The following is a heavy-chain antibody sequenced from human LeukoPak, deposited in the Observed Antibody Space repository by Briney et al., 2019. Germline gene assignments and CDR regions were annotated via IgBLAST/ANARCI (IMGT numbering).Heavy chain of an antibody. V-gene: IGHV3-48*03. CDR1: GFTFSSYE. CDR2: ISSSGSTI. D-gene: IGHD3-22*01. CDR3: ARDSSSGYQGY. Sequence: GGSLRLSCAASGFTFSSYEMNWVRQAPGKGLEWVPYISSSGSTIYYADSVKGRFTISRDSAKNSLYLQMNSLRAEDTAVYYCARDSSSGYQGYWGQGTLVTVSS. J-gene: IGHJ4*02.